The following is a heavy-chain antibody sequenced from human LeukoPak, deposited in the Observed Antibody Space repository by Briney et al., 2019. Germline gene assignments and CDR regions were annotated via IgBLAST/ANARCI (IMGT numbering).Heavy chain of an antibody. CDR1: GYSFTSYW. CDR2: IYPDNSDT. CDR3: AIFKHHLRPDY. Sequence: GESLKISCKGSGYSFTSYWIGWVRQMPGKGLEWMGIIYPDNSDTRYSPSFQGQVTISADKSISTAYLQWSSLKASDTAMYYCAIFKHHLRPDYWGQGTLVTVSS. J-gene: IGHJ4*02. D-gene: IGHD3-3*01. V-gene: IGHV5-51*01.